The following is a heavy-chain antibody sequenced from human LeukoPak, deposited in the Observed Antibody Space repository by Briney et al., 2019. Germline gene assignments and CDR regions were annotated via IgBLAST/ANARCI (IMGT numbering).Heavy chain of an antibody. V-gene: IGHV1-24*01. CDR2: FDPEDGET. CDR1: GYTLTELS. Sequence: ASVKVSCKVSGYTLTELSMHWVRQAPGKGLEWMGGFDPEDGETIYAQKFQGRVTMTEDTSTDTAYMELSSLRSEDTAVYYCARDSTGTTFRGNYYFDYWGQGTLVTVSS. CDR3: ARDSTGTTFRGNYYFDY. D-gene: IGHD1-1*01. J-gene: IGHJ4*02.